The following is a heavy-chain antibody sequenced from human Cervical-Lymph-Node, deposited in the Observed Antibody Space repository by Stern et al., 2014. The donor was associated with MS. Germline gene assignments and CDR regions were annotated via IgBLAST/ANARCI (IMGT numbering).Heavy chain of an antibody. Sequence: EVQLVESGAELIRPGESLKISCKGSGFKFSIYWIAWVRQMPGKGLEWMGVIYPGGSDTRYRPSFQGRVPISSATSTSTAYLQLGSLNASDTAMYFCARQTTAWASDVWGQGTLVTVSS. CDR1: GFKFSIYW. D-gene: IGHD1-14*01. CDR2: IYPGGSDT. J-gene: IGHJ4*02. CDR3: ARQTTAWASDV. V-gene: IGHV5-51*01.